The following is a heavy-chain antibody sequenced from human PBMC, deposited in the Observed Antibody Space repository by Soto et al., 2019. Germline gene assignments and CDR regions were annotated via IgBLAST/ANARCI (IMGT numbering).Heavy chain of an antibody. V-gene: IGHV4-61*01. CDR2: IYYSGST. CDR1: GGSVSSGSYY. D-gene: IGHD4-17*01. J-gene: IGHJ4*02. Sequence: QVQLQESGPRLVKPSETLSLTCTVSGGSVSSGSYYWNWIRQPPGKGLEGIGYIYYSGSTNYNPPLKSRVTISVDTSKNPFSLKLSSVTAADTAVYYCARSYYGYFDYWGQRTLVTVS. CDR3: ARSYYGYFDY.